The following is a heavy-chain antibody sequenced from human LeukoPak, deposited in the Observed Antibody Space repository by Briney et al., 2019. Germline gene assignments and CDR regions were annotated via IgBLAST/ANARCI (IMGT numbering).Heavy chain of an antibody. V-gene: IGHV1-69*13. CDR3: AGGGSSSFANFDY. Sequence: SVKVSCKASGGTFSSYAISWVRQAPGQGLEWMGGIIPVFATTNYAQKFQGRVTISADESTNTAYMDLSSLRSEDTAIYYCAGGGSSSFANFDYWGQGTLVTVSS. D-gene: IGHD3-3*01. CDR1: GGTFSSYA. J-gene: IGHJ4*02. CDR2: IIPVFATT.